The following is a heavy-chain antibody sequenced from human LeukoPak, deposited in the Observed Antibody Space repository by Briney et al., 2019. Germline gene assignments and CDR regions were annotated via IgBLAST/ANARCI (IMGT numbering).Heavy chain of an antibody. Sequence: SETLSLTCTVSGGSISSYYWSWIRQPPGKGLEWIGYIYYSGSTNYNPSLKGRVTISVDTSKNQFSLKLSSVTAADTAVYYCARASSYSSSHYYYYYYMDVWGKGTTVTVSS. D-gene: IGHD6-13*01. V-gene: IGHV4-59*01. CDR1: GGSISSYY. J-gene: IGHJ6*03. CDR3: ARASSYSSSHYYYYYYMDV. CDR2: IYYSGST.